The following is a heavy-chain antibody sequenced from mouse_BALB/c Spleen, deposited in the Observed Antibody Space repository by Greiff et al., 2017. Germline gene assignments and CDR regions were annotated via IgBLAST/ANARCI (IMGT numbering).Heavy chain of an antibody. D-gene: IGHD2-4*01. J-gene: IGHJ4*01. CDR1: GFTFSSYY. CDR2: INSNGGST. CDR3: ARHDYDGGGDY. V-gene: IGHV5-6-2*01. Sequence: EVHLVESGGGLVKLGGSLKLSCAASGFTFSSYYMSWVRQTPEKRLELVAAINSNGGSTYYPDTVKGRFTISRDNAKNTLYLQMSSLKSEDTALYYCARHDYDGGGDYWGQGTSVTVSS.